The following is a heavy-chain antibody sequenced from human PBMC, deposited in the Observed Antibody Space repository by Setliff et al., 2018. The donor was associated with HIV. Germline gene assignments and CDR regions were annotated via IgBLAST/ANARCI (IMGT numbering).Heavy chain of an antibody. D-gene: IGHD2-2*01. J-gene: IGHJ6*03. CDR3: VRGYCSSTTCYDDYYYMDV. V-gene: IGHV4-34*01. CDR1: GGSFSGYY. Sequence: SETLSLTCAVYGGSFSGYYWSWIRQPPGKGLEWIGEINDNGSTNYNPSLKSRVTISVDTSKKQFFLKLSSVTAADTAVYYCVRGYCSSTTCYDDYYYMDVWGKGSTVTVSS. CDR2: INDNGST.